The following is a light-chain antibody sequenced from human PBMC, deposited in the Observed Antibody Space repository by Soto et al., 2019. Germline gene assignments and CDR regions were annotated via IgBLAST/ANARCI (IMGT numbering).Light chain of an antibody. CDR1: QSISTW. J-gene: IGKJ2*01. CDR3: QQYDPYSYT. CDR2: GAS. V-gene: IGKV1-5*01. Sequence: DIQMTQSPSILSASVGDRVTFTCRASQSISTWLAWYQLKPGKAPKLLIYGASSLGSGVPSRFSGSGSGTEFTRTIYSLQPEDFATYYCQQYDPYSYTFGQGTKLEIK.